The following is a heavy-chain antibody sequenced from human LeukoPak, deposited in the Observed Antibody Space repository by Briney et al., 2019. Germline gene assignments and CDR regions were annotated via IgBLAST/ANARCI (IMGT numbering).Heavy chain of an antibody. Sequence: AASVKVSCKASGGTFSSYAISWVRQAPGQGLEWMGGIIPIFGTANYAQKFQGRVTITADESTSTAYMELSSLRSEDTAVYYCAXDKGTGSSWEYYYYYMDVWGKGTTVTVSS. D-gene: IGHD6-13*01. CDR1: GGTFSSYA. V-gene: IGHV1-69*01. CDR2: IIPIFGTA. CDR3: AXDKGTGSSWEYYYYYMDV. J-gene: IGHJ6*03.